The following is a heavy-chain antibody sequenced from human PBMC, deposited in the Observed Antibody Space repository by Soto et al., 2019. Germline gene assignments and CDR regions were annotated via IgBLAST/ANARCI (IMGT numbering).Heavy chain of an antibody. CDR3: ARAPLVATMRPDFDY. V-gene: IGHV4-34*01. CDR1: GGSFSGYY. CDR2: INHSGST. Sequence: SETLSLTCAVYGGSFSGYYWSWIRPPPGKGLEWIGEINHSGSTNYNPSLKGRVPIQEDTPKTNFPLKLSSGPAADTAFYSWARAPLVATMRPDFDYWGQGPVVTVPP. J-gene: IGHJ4*02. D-gene: IGHD5-12*01.